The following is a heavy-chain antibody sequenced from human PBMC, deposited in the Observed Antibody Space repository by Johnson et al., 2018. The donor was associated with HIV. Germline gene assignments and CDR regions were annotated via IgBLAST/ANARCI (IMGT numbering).Heavy chain of an antibody. D-gene: IGHD5-24*01. CDR2: INSDGSST. J-gene: IGHJ3*01. V-gene: IGHV3-74*01. CDR1: GFTFSSYW. CDR3: AKDVGDGYNRWGAFDF. Sequence: VQLVESGGGLVQPGGSLRLSCAASGFTFSSYWMHWVRQAPGKGLVWVSRINSDGSSTSYADSVKGRFTISRDNAKNTLYLQMSSLRAEDAALYHCAKDVGDGYNRWGAFDFWVQGTMVTVSS.